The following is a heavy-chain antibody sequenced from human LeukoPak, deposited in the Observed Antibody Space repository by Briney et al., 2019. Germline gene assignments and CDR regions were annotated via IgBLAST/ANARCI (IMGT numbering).Heavy chain of an antibody. D-gene: IGHD5-18*01. CDR1: GFTFSSYS. CDR3: AREVHLADTAMVNTIDY. CDR2: ISSSSSHI. V-gene: IGHV3-21*01. J-gene: IGHJ4*02. Sequence: GGSLRLSCAASGFTFSSYSMNWVRQAPGKGLEWVSSISSSSSHIYYADSVKGRFTISRDNAKNSLYLQMNSLRAEDTAVYYCAREVHLADTAMVNTIDYWGQGTLVTVSS.